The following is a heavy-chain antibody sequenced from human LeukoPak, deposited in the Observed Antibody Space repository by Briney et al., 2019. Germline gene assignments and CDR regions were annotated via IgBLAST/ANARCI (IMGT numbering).Heavy chain of an antibody. CDR3: ARDGAIAVAGTGDYFDY. V-gene: IGHV1-18*01. D-gene: IGHD6-19*01. J-gene: IGHJ4*02. Sequence: EASVKVSCKASGGTFSSYAISWVRQAPGQGLEWMGWISAYNGNTNYAQKLQGRVTMTTDTSTSTAYMELRSLRSDDTAVYYCARDGAIAVAGTGDYFDYWGQGTLVTVSS. CDR1: GGTFSSYA. CDR2: ISAYNGNT.